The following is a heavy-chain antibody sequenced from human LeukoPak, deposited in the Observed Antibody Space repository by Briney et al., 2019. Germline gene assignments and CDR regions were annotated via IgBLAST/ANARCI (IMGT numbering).Heavy chain of an antibody. CDR1: GFTFGSYG. CDR3: ARDPDYSSSWYDY. D-gene: IGHD6-13*01. Sequence: PGGSLRLSCAASGFTFGSYGMSWVRQAPGKGLEWVSGLSGSSGSTYYADSVKGRFTISRDNAKNSLYLQMNSLRAEDTAVYYCARDPDYSSSWYDYWGQGTLVTVSS. V-gene: IGHV3-21*01. CDR2: LSGSSGST. J-gene: IGHJ4*02.